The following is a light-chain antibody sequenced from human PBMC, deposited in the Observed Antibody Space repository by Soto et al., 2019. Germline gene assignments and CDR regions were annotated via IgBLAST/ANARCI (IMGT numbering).Light chain of an antibody. Sequence: QAVVTQPPSASGTPGQRVTISCSGSTSNIGSNSVNWYQQLPGTAPRLLIYSNNQRPSGVPDRFSGSKSGNTASLTISGLQADDEADYYCSSYTSRSIVVFGGGTKLTVL. CDR3: SSYTSRSIVV. V-gene: IGLV1-44*01. J-gene: IGLJ2*01. CDR2: SNN. CDR1: TSNIGSNS.